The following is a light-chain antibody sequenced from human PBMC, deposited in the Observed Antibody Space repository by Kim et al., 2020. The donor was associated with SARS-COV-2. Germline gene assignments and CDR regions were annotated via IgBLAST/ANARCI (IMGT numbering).Light chain of an antibody. J-gene: IGLJ1*01. V-gene: IGLV2-14*03. CDR3: SSFTGRTTYV. Sequence: GQSITISCTGTSRDIGGYKYVSWYQQHPGKAPKLVIYDVTNRPSGVSNRFSGSRSGNTASLTISGLQAEDEADYYCSSFTGRTTYVFGTGTKVTVL. CDR2: DVT. CDR1: SRDIGGYKY.